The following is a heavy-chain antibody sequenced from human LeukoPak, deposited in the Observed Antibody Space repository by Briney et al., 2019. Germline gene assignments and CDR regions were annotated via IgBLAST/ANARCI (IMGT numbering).Heavy chain of an antibody. CDR2: ILRNSGSI. CDR3: VKDGGRDTAAACY. CDR1: GFTFDDYA. D-gene: IGHD6-13*01. J-gene: IGHJ4*02. Sequence: GGSLRLSCAASGFTFDDYAMHWVRQAPGKGLEWVSGILRNSGSIGYADSVKGRFTISRDDAKNSLYLQMNSLRAEDTALYYCVKDGGRDTAAACYWGQGTLVSVSS. V-gene: IGHV3-9*01.